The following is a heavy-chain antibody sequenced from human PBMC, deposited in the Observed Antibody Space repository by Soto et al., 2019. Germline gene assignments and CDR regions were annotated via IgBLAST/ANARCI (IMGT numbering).Heavy chain of an antibody. CDR3: ARHYSGDPFDY. CDR1: GASISNYY. CDR2: ISYSGNT. D-gene: IGHD4-17*01. J-gene: IGHJ4*02. V-gene: IGHV4-59*08. Sequence: QVQLQESGPGLVKPLETLSLTCTVSGASISNYYWSWIRQPPGKGLEWIGYISYSGNTDYNPSLNSRVTISADTSKNQFSLKLTSVTAADTAVYYCARHYSGDPFDYWGQGTLVTVSS.